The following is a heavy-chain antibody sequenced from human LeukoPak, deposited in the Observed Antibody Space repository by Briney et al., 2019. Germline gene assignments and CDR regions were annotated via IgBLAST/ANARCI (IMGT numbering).Heavy chain of an antibody. Sequence: GGSLRLSCAASGFSFSGSAIHWVRQASGKGLEWLGRIRSKTNNYATAYGASVNDRFTISRDDSKNTAYLQMNSLKTEDTAVYYCTTIEDYNDSSGFLFGSWGQGTLVTVSS. CDR2: IRSKTNNYAT. V-gene: IGHV3-73*01. CDR1: GFSFSGSA. D-gene: IGHD3-22*01. J-gene: IGHJ4*02. CDR3: TTIEDYNDSSGFLFGS.